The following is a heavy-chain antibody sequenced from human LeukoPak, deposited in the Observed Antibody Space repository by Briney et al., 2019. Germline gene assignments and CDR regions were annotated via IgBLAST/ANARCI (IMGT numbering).Heavy chain of an antibody. J-gene: IGHJ5*02. V-gene: IGHV4-30-4*01. CDR1: GVSISTGDYY. CDR2: IYYSGST. CDR3: ARATYQVVSRWFDP. D-gene: IGHD2-2*01. Sequence: PSETLSLTCAVSGVSISTGDYYWSWIRQPPGRGLEWIGYIYYSGSTYYNPSLKSRVTLSVDTSKNQFSLNLSSVTAADTAVYYCARATYQVVSRWFDPWGQGTLVTVFS.